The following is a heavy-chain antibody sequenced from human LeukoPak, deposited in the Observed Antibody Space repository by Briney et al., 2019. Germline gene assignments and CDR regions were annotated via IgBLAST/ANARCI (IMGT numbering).Heavy chain of an antibody. CDR3: ARHGVYSSSDDAFDI. CDR1: GGSISSSSYY. CDR2: IYHSGST. V-gene: IGHV4-39*01. D-gene: IGHD6-6*01. J-gene: IGHJ3*02. Sequence: SETRSLTCTVSGGSISSSSYYWGWIRQPPGKGLEWIGRIYHSGSTYYDPSLKSRVTISVDTSKNQFSLKLSSVTPADTAVYYCARHGVYSSSDDAFDIWGQGTMVTVSS.